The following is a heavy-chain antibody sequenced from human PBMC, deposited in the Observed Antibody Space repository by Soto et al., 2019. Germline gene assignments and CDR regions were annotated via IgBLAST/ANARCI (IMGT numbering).Heavy chain of an antibody. CDR3: AKGLQIGRFLEWLAPGYYGMDV. J-gene: IGHJ6*02. CDR2: ISGSGGST. D-gene: IGHD3-3*01. Sequence: GGSLRLSCAASGFTFSSYAMSWVRQAPGKGLEWVSAISGSGGSTYYADSVKGRFTIPRDNSKNTLYLQMNSLRAEDTAVYYCAKGLQIGRFLEWLAPGYYGMDVWGQGTTVTVSS. V-gene: IGHV3-23*01. CDR1: GFTFSSYA.